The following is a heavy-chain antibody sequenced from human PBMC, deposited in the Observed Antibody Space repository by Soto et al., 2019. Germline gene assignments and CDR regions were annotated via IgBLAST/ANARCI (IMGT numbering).Heavy chain of an antibody. V-gene: IGHV3-30-3*01. CDR1: GSTFSSYA. Sequence: GGSLRLSCAASGSTFSSYAIHWVRQAPGKGLEWVAIISYDGNTKFYAESVKGRFTISRDNSKNTLYLQMNSLRAEDTAVYYCAKDPPGYYDILTGPRDWFDPWGQGTLVTVSS. CDR3: AKDPPGYYDILTGPRDWFDP. D-gene: IGHD3-9*01. J-gene: IGHJ5*02. CDR2: ISYDGNTK.